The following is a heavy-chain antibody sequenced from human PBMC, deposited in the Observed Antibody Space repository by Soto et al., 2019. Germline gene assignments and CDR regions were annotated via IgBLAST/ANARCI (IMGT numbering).Heavy chain of an antibody. CDR3: ASGASGNYR. J-gene: IGHJ4*02. D-gene: IGHD3-10*01. CDR1: GLTVSSNY. CDR2: IYSGGTT. Sequence: EVQFVESGGGLVQPGGSLRLSCAASGLTVSSNYMTWVRQAPGKGLEWVSNIYSGGTTSYADSVKGRFTISRDNSKNTLFLQMNSLRDDDTAVYYCASGASGNYRWCQGTLVTVSS. V-gene: IGHV3-66*01.